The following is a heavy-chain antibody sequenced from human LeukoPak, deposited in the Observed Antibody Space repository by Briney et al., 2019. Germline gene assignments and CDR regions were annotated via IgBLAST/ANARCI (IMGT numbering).Heavy chain of an antibody. D-gene: IGHD6-6*01. CDR3: DPNDSSSHF. V-gene: IGHV3-30-3*01. CDR2: ISSDGSNK. CDR1: GFIFSSYA. J-gene: IGHJ4*02. Sequence: GGSLRLSCAASGFIFSSYAMHWVRQAPGKGLEWVAFISSDGSNKYYADSVKGRFTISRDNSKNTLYLQMNSLGDEDTAVYYRDPNDSSSHFWGQGTLVTVSS.